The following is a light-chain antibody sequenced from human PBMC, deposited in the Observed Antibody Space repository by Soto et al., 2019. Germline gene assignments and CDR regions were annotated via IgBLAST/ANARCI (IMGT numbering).Light chain of an antibody. CDR2: GAS. Sequence: EIVLTQSPGTLSLSPGERATLSCRASQSVSSSYIAWYQQRPGQTPSLLIYGASTRATGIPDRFSGSGSGTDFTLTISRLEPEDFVIYYCQQYGSSPWTFGQGTKVDIK. CDR1: QSVSSSY. CDR3: QQYGSSPWT. J-gene: IGKJ1*01. V-gene: IGKV3-20*01.